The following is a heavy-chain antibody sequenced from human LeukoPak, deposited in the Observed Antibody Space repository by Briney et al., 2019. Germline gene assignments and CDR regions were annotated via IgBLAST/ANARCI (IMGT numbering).Heavy chain of an antibody. CDR1: GDSVSSNSAT. CDR2: TYYRSKWYN. D-gene: IGHD6-13*01. Sequence: SQTLSLTCAISGDSVSSNSATWTWIRQSPSRGLERLGRTYYRSKWYNEYAESVKSRITISPDTSKNQFSLQLNSVTPEDTAVYYCARVCIRAKTNSSSWYGYYYYYGMDVWGQGTTVTVSS. CDR3: ARVCIRAKTNSSSWYGYYYYYGMDV. V-gene: IGHV6-1*01. J-gene: IGHJ6*02.